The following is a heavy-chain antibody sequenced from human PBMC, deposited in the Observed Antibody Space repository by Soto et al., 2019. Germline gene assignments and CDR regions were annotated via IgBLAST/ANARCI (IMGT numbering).Heavy chain of an antibody. J-gene: IGHJ3*02. CDR3: AKNGCYTADI. D-gene: IGHD6-19*01. V-gene: IGHV4-4*02. Sequence: QMQLQESGPGLVKPSGTLSLACAVSGASVSSDNWWSWVIQPPGGGLEWIGEIFHSESTTYNPSLKSRVTISRDKSKNQFSMTLTSVTAAATAVYYCAKNGCYTADIWGQWTMGTVAS. CDR1: GASVSSDNW. CDR2: IFHSEST.